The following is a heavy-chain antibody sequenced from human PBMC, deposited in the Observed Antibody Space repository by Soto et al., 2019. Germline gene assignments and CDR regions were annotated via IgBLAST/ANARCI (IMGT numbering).Heavy chain of an antibody. Sequence: SVKVSCKXSGGTFSSYAISWVRQAPGQGLEWMGGIIPIFGTANYAQKFQGRVTITADESTSTAYMELSSLRSEDTAVYYCARLGITMVRGVTEFPFDPWGQGTLVTVSS. CDR2: IIPIFGTA. CDR3: ARLGITMVRGVTEFPFDP. CDR1: GGTFSSYA. V-gene: IGHV1-69*13. J-gene: IGHJ5*02. D-gene: IGHD3-10*01.